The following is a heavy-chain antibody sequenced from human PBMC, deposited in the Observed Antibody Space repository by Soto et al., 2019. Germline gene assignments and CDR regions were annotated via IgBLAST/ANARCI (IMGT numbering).Heavy chain of an antibody. Sequence: QVQLVQSGAEVKKPGASVKVSCKASGYTFSGFYVHWVRQAPGQGLEWMGWINPSTGGTVYAQTFQGRVTMTSDTSSSAAYMELSRLTSDDTAVVYCARGASWRYNWFDPWGQGTLVTVSS. CDR3: ARGASWRYNWFDP. D-gene: IGHD2-2*01. V-gene: IGHV1-2*02. J-gene: IGHJ5*02. CDR2: INPSTGGT. CDR1: GYTFSGFY.